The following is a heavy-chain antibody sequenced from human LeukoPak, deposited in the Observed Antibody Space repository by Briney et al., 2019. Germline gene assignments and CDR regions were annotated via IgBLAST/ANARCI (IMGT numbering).Heavy chain of an antibody. Sequence: SETLSLTCTVSGGSISSYYWSWIRQPPGKGLEWIGYIYYSGSTNYNPSLKSRVAISVDTSKNQFSLKLSSVTAADTAVYYCARGQGTVTTHWGQGTLVTVSS. V-gene: IGHV4-59*12. CDR3: ARGQGTVTTH. CDR1: GGSISSYY. D-gene: IGHD4-17*01. CDR2: IYYSGST. J-gene: IGHJ4*02.